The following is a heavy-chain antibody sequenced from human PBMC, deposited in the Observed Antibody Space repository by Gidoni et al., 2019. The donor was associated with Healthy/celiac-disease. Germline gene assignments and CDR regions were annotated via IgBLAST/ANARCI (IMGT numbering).Heavy chain of an antibody. CDR1: GFTFSSYG. V-gene: IGHV3-30*18. D-gene: IGHD1-26*01. Sequence: QVQLVESGGGVVQPGRSLRLSCAASGFTFSSYGLHWVRPAPGKGLEWVAVISYDGSNKYYADSVKGRFTISRDNSKNTLYLQMNSLRAEDTAVYYCAKDRSGSHPGYYYYGMDVWGQGTTVTVSS. CDR3: AKDRSGSHPGYYYYGMDV. CDR2: ISYDGSNK. J-gene: IGHJ6*02.